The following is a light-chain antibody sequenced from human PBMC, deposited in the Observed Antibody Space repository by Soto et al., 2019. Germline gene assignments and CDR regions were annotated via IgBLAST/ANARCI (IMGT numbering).Light chain of an antibody. CDR2: DNN. CDR3: GAWDRSRSAYV. J-gene: IGLJ1*01. CDR1: SSNIGNDY. V-gene: IGLV1-51*01. Sequence: QSVLTQPPSVSAAPGQTVTISCSGSSSNIGNDYVWCYQQFPGKAPKLLVYDNNKRPSGIPDRFSASRSGTSATLGITGLQTGDEADYYCGAWDRSRSAYVFGTATKLTVL.